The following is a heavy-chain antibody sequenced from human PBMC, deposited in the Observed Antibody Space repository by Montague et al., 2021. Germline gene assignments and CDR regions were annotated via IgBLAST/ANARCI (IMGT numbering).Heavy chain of an antibody. CDR2: INGDGSST. J-gene: IGHJ6*02. CDR1: GFTFSSYW. Sequence: SLRLSCAASGFTFSSYWMGWVRQAPGKGLVCVSRINGDGSSTNYADSVKGRFTISRDNAKNTLYLQMNNLRAEDTAVYYCARDLGHCAGGSCGVWGQGTTVTVSS. V-gene: IGHV3-74*01. D-gene: IGHD2-15*01. CDR3: ARDLGHCAGGSCGV.